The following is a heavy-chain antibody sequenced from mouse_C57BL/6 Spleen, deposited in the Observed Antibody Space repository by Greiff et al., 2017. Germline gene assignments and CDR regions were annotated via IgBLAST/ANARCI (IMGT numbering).Heavy chain of an antibody. Sequence: QVQLQQSGPELVKPGASVKISCKASGYAFSSSWMNWVKQRPGKGLEWIGLIYPGDGDTNYNGKFKGKATLTADKSSSTAYMLLSSLTSDDSAVYFCAGAYDGYLIFFDYWGQGTTLTVSS. V-gene: IGHV1-82*01. J-gene: IGHJ2*01. D-gene: IGHD2-3*01. CDR2: IYPGDGDT. CDR1: GYAFSSSW. CDR3: AGAYDGYLIFFDY.